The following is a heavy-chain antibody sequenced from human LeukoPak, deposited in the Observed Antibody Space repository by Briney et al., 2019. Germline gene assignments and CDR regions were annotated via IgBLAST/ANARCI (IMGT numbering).Heavy chain of an antibody. J-gene: IGHJ5*02. V-gene: IGHV5-51*01. CDR3: ARSSIAALNWFDP. D-gene: IGHD6-6*01. Sequence: KVSCKASGYTFTSYGISWVRQMPGKGLEWMGIIYPGDSDTRYSPSFQGQVTISADKSISTAYLQWSSLKASDTAMYYCARSSIAALNWFDPWGQGTLVTVSS. CDR2: IYPGDSDT. CDR1: GYTFTSYG.